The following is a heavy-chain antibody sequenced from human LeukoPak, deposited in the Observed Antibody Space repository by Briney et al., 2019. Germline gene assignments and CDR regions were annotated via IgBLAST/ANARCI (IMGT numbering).Heavy chain of an antibody. V-gene: IGHV3-23*01. CDR2: ISASGGST. J-gene: IGHJ4*02. D-gene: IGHD6-6*01. CDR1: GFTFSSYS. CDR3: ARLYSSSSR. Sequence: GGSLRLSCAASGFTFSSYSMSWVRQAPGKGLEWVSVISASGGSTYYADSVKGRFTISRDNSKNTLYLQMNSLRAEDTAVYYCARLYSSSSRWGQGTLVTVSS.